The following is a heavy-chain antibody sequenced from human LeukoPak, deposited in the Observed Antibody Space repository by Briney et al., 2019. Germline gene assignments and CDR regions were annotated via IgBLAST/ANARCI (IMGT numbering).Heavy chain of an antibody. D-gene: IGHD2-2*01. V-gene: IGHV1-69*02. J-gene: IGHJ6*03. CDR2: IIPFLVIT. Sequence: GASVKVSCKASGGTFSYYTISWVRQAPGQGLEWMGRIIPFLVITNYAQKFQGRVTITADKSTSTAYMELSSLRSEDTAVYYCARATSEIPAAALTGSKYYYYYYMDVWDKGTTVTVSS. CDR1: GGTFSYYT. CDR3: ARATSEIPAAALTGSKYYYYYYMDV.